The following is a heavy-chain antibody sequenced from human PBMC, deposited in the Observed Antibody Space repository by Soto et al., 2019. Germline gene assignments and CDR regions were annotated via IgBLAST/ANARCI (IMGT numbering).Heavy chain of an antibody. D-gene: IGHD4-17*01. Sequence: PGGSLSLSCKGSGFNFRNFNMIWVRQAPGKGLEWVSSVSGSSSYIYYADSVKGRFTVSRDNTNNLVFLQMNGMRAEETAMYYCARDLRGHYGPWGQGTMVTVSS. CDR3: ARDLRGHYGP. CDR2: VSGSSSYI. J-gene: IGHJ3*01. CDR1: GFNFRNFN. V-gene: IGHV3-21*06.